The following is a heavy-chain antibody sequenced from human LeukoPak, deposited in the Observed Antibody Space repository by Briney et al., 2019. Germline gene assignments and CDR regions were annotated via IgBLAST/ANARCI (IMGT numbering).Heavy chain of an antibody. D-gene: IGHD5-18*01. CDR3: ARDGRGYSHDLSYYYGMDV. CDR2: ISAYNGNT. CDR1: GYTFTSYG. J-gene: IGHJ6*02. V-gene: IGHV1-18*01. Sequence: ASVKVSCKASGYTFTSYGISWVRQAPGQGLEWMGWISAYNGNTNYAQKLQGRVTMTTDTSTSTAYMELRSLRSDGTAVYYCARDGRGYSHDLSYYYGMDVWGQGTTVTVSS.